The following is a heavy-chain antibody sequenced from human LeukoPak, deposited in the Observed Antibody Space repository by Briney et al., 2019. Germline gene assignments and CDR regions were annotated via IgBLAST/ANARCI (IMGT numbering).Heavy chain of an antibody. D-gene: IGHD3-22*01. V-gene: IGHV1-18*01. CDR2: ISAYNGNT. Sequence: GASVKVSCKASGGTFSSYAISWVRQAPGQGLEWMGWISAYNGNTNYAQKLQGRVTMTTDTSTSTAYMELRSLRSDDTAVYYCARGDSSGYYPDYWGQGTLVTVSS. CDR3: ARGDSSGYYPDY. CDR1: GGTFSSYA. J-gene: IGHJ4*02.